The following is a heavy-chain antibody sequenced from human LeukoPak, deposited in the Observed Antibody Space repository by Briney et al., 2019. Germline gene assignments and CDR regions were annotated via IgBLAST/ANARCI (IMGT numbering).Heavy chain of an antibody. D-gene: IGHD4-17*01. CDR1: GFTFSSYW. J-gene: IGHJ6*03. Sequence: GGSLRLSCAASGFTFSSYWMSWVRQAPGKGLEWVAVISYDGSNKYYADSVKGRFTISRDNSKNTLYLQMNSLRAEDTAVYYCAKDRAVTTVTPLVMDAWGKGTTVTVSS. CDR3: AKDRAVTTVTPLVMDA. CDR2: ISYDGSNK. V-gene: IGHV3-30*18.